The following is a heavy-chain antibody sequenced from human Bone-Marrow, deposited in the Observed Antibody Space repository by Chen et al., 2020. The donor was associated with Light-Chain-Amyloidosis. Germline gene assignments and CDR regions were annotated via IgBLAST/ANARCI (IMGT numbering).Heavy chain of an antibody. V-gene: IGHV3-23*04. J-gene: IGHJ6*03. D-gene: IGHD3-16*01. CDR2: IVVSCVNT. CDR3: ARVWGIVTHSGYMDV. CDR1: GLTFSTXX. Sequence: EVQLVESGGHLLQPGGSLRLSCVGSGLTFSTXXVNWVRQAPGKGLDWVSAIVVSCVNTYYSDSVKGRFTISRDNSKNTLYLQISSLRAEDTAVYYCARVWGIVTHSGYMDVWGKGTTVTVSS.